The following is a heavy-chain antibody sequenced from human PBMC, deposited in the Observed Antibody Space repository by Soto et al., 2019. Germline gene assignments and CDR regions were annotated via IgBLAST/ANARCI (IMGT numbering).Heavy chain of an antibody. D-gene: IGHD1-26*01. CDR1: GLTFGSRA. Sequence: GGSLRLSCVASGLTFGSRAMSWVRQAPGEGLQWVSTITDTGGDAKYADSVRGRFVISRDNSKKTLYLQMTSLRAEDTAVYYCARDQDIVGAPYDAFDIWGQGTMVTVSS. J-gene: IGHJ3*02. V-gene: IGHV3-23*01. CDR3: ARDQDIVGAPYDAFDI. CDR2: ITDTGGDA.